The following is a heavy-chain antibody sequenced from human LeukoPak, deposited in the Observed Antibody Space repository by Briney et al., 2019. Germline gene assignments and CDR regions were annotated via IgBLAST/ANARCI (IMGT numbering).Heavy chain of an antibody. CDR1: GDSISGYY. V-gene: IGHV4-59*01. CDR3: ARLRGNYFPDY. CDR2: IYYSGSI. D-gene: IGHD4-11*01. J-gene: IGHJ4*02. Sequence: SETLSLTCTVSGDSISGYYWTWIRQPPGKGLEWIGYIYYSGSINYNPSLKSRITISVDTSKNQFSLKLSPVTAADTAVYYCARLRGNYFPDYWGQGTLVTVSS.